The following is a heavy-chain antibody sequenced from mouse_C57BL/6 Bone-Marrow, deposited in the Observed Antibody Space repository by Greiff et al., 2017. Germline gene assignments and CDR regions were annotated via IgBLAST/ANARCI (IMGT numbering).Heavy chain of an antibody. CDR3: ATDGYCFDY. D-gene: IGHD2-3*01. Sequence: EVQGVESGGDLVKPGGSLKLSCAASGFTFSSYGMSWVRQTPDKRLEWVATISSGGSYTYYPDSVKGRFTISRDNAKNTLYLQMSSLKSEDTAMYYCATDGYCFDYWGQGTTLTVSS. V-gene: IGHV5-6*01. J-gene: IGHJ2*01. CDR2: ISSGGSYT. CDR1: GFTFSSYG.